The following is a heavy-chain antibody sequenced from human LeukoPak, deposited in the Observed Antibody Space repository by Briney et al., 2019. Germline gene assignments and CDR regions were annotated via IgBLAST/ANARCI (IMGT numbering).Heavy chain of an antibody. CDR1: GYSFTSYW. CDR3: ARRYCSGGSCYSSVDP. J-gene: IGHJ5*02. D-gene: IGHD2-15*01. Sequence: GESLKISCKGSGYSFTSYWIGWVRQMPGKGLEWMGIIYPGDSDTRYSPSFQGQVTISADKSISTAYLQWSSLKASDTAMYYCARRYCSGGSCYSSVDPWGQGTLVTVSS. CDR2: IYPGDSDT. V-gene: IGHV5-51*01.